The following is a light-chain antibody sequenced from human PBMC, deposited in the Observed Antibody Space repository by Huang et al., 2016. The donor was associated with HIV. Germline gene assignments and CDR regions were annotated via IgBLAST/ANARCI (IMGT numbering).Light chain of an antibody. J-gene: IGKJ4*01. Sequence: EIVLTQSPATLSLSPGDRATLSCRASQSVSKYLAWYQQKPGEAPRLLIYDASNRATGIPARFSGSGSGTDFTLTINSLEPEDSAVYYCQQRSNWPPLTFGGGTKVEI. V-gene: IGKV3-11*01. CDR2: DAS. CDR1: QSVSKY. CDR3: QQRSNWPPLT.